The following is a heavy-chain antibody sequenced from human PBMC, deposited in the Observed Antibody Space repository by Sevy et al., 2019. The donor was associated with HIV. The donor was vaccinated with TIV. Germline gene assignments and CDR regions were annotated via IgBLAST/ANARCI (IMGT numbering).Heavy chain of an antibody. CDR1: GFTFISYG. V-gene: IGHV3-30*18. CDR2: ISYEGSNK. D-gene: IGHD5-12*01. Sequence: GGSLRLSCAASGFTFISYGMHWVRQAPGKGLGGGAVISYEGSNKYYADSVKGRFTISRDNSKNTLYLQMNSLRAEDTAVYYCAKDRADIVATITLYYGMDVWGQGTTVTVSS. CDR3: AKDRADIVATITLYYGMDV. J-gene: IGHJ6*02.